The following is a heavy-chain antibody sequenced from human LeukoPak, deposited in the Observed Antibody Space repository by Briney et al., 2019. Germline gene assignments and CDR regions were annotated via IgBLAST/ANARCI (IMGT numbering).Heavy chain of an antibody. Sequence: SVKVSCKASGGTFSSYAISWVRQAPGQGLEWMGRIIPIFGTANYAQKFQGRVTITTDESTSTAYMELSSLRSEDTAVYYCATGDIVVVPADTLDYWGQGTLVTVSS. CDR3: ATGDIVVVPADTLDY. V-gene: IGHV1-69*05. CDR2: IIPIFGTA. CDR1: GGTFSSYA. D-gene: IGHD2-2*01. J-gene: IGHJ4*02.